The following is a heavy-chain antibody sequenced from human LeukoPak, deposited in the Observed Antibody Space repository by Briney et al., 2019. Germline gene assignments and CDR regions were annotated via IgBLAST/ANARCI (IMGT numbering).Heavy chain of an antibody. D-gene: IGHD1-7*01. V-gene: IGHV3-33*01. J-gene: IGHJ4*02. CDR1: GFTFSSYG. CDR2: IWYDGSNK. CDR3: ARESLELRYFDY. Sequence: PGGSLRLSCAASGFTFSSYGMHWVRQAPGKGLEWVAVIWYDGSNKYYADSVKGRFTISRDNSKNTLYLQMNSLRAEDTAVYYCARESLELRYFDYWGQGTLVTVSS.